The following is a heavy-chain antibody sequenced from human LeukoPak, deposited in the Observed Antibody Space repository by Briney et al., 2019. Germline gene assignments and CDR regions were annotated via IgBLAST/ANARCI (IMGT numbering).Heavy chain of an antibody. D-gene: IGHD4-23*01. Sequence: GGSLRLSCAASGFTFSSYWMSWVRQAPGKGLEWVANIKQDGSEKYYVDSVKGRFTISRDNAKNSLYLQMNSLRAEDTALYYCARTSIGGPTNYGGQGTLVTVSS. CDR1: GFTFSSYW. V-gene: IGHV3-7*03. CDR3: ARTSIGGPTNY. CDR2: IKQDGSEK. J-gene: IGHJ4*02.